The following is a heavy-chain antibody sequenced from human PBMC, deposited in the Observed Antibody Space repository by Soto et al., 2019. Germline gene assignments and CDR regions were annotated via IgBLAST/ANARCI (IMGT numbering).Heavy chain of an antibody. J-gene: IGHJ5*02. V-gene: IGHV3-30*18. CDR2: ISYDGSNK. D-gene: IGHD1-26*01. Sequence: PGGSLRLSCAASGFTFSSYGMHWVRQAPGKGLEWVAVISYDGSNKYYADSVKGRFTISRDNSKNTLYLQMNSLRAEDTAVYYCAKVGGELHQLYNWFDPWGQGTLVTVSS. CDR3: AKVGGELHQLYNWFDP. CDR1: GFTFSSYG.